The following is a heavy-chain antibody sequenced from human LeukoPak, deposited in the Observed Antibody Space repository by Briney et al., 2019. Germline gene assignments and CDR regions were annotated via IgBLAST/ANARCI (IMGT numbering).Heavy chain of an antibody. CDR3: ARNRRGYSYGTLYYFDY. CDR1: GDSISSSDYY. J-gene: IGHJ4*02. D-gene: IGHD5-18*01. V-gene: IGHV4-39*01. CDR2: IYYSGTT. Sequence: SETLSLTRTVSGDSISSSDYYWGWIRQPPGKGLEWIANIYYSGTTYYNPSLKSRVTISVDTSKNQFSLSLSSVTAADTAVYFCARNRRGYSYGTLYYFDYWGQGTLVTVSS.